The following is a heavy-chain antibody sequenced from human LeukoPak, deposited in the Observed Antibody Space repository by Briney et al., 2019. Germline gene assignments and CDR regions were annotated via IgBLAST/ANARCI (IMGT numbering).Heavy chain of an antibody. Sequence: SETLSLTCTVSGGSISSYYWSWIRQPAGKGLEWIGRIHTSGSTNYNPSLKSRVTMSVDTSKNQFSLRLSSVTAADTAVYYCVRGGAGGNYGVIDYWGQGTLVTVSS. CDR3: VRGGAGGNYGVIDY. D-gene: IGHD4-17*01. CDR1: GGSISSYY. J-gene: IGHJ4*02. V-gene: IGHV4-4*07. CDR2: IHTSGST.